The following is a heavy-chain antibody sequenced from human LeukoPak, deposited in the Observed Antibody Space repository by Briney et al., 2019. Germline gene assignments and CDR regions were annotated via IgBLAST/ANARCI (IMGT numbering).Heavy chain of an antibody. CDR3: ARTVGATSTSFDC. CDR1: GGSISSYY. V-gene: IGHV4-59*08. Sequence: PSETLSLTCTVSGGSISSYYWSWIRQSPGKGLEWIGYISYSGSTNYNPSLKSRVTISVDTSKNQFSLRLRSVAAADTAVYYCARTVGATSTSFDCWGQGALVTVSS. D-gene: IGHD1-26*01. J-gene: IGHJ4*02. CDR2: ISYSGST.